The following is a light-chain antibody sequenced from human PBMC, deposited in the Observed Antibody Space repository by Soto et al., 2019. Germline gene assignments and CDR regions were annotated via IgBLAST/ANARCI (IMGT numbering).Light chain of an antibody. CDR3: AAWDDSLNGVV. Sequence: QPVLTQPPSASGTPGQRVTISCSGSSSNIGTNTVNWYQQLPGTAPKLLIYSNNQRPSGVPERLSGSKSGTSASLAISGLQSEDEADYYCAAWDDSLNGVVFGGGTKLTVL. CDR1: SSNIGTNT. CDR2: SNN. V-gene: IGLV1-44*01. J-gene: IGLJ2*01.